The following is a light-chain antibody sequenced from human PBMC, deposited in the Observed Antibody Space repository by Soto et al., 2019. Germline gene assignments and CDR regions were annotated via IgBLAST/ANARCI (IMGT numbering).Light chain of an antibody. CDR2: AAS. Sequence: DIQMTQSPSSLSASVGDRVTITCRASQSITGYLNWYQQKPGKVPKLLIYAASTLQSGVPSRFSGSGSGTDFTLTISSLQPEDFATYYCQQLESYPSTFGGGTKVDI. CDR1: QSITGY. J-gene: IGKJ4*01. V-gene: IGKV1-39*01. CDR3: QQLESYPST.